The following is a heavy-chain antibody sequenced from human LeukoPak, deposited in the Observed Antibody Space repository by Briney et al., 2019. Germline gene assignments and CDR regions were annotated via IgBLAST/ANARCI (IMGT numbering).Heavy chain of an antibody. CDR3: ARKQGGAFDI. Sequence: SQTLSLTSAISGDSVSINSAAWNWVRQSPSRGLEWLGRTYYRSKWYNDYAVSVKSRITITPDTYKNQFSLQLNSVTPEDTAVYYCARKQGGAFDIWGQGTMVTVSS. J-gene: IGHJ3*02. CDR2: TYYRSKWYN. D-gene: IGHD3-16*01. V-gene: IGHV6-1*01. CDR1: GDSVSINSAA.